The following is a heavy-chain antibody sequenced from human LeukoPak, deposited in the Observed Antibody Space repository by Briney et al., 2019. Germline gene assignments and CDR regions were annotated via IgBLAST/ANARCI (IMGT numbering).Heavy chain of an antibody. CDR1: GYTFTSYG. CDR2: ISAYNGNT. CDR3: ASTIVGAGGFDP. J-gene: IGHJ5*02. D-gene: IGHD1-26*01. V-gene: IGHV1-18*01. Sequence: ASVKVSCKASGYTFTSYGISWVRQAPGRGLEWMGWISAYNGNTNYAQKLQGRVTMTTDTSTSTAYMELRSLRSDDTAVYYCASTIVGAGGFDPWGQGTLVTASS.